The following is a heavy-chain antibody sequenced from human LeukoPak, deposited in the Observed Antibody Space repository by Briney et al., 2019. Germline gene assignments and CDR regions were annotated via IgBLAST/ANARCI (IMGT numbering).Heavy chain of an antibody. CDR3: ARQYSSGGDY. CDR1: AYSFTSYW. CDR2: IYPGDSDT. D-gene: IGHD6-19*01. J-gene: IGHJ4*02. Sequence: GESLQISSKGSAYSFTSYWIGWVRQLPGEGLEWMGVIYPGDSDTSYSPSFQGQVTISADKSISTAYLQWSSLKASDTAMYYCARQYSSGGDYWGQGTLVTVSS. V-gene: IGHV5-51*01.